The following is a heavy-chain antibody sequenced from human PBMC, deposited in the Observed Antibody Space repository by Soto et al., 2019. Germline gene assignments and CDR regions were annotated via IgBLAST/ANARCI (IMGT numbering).Heavy chain of an antibody. CDR3: AKRHGSGSYFKAVGYDMDV. CDR2: ISGSGDNT. V-gene: IGHV3-23*01. CDR1: GFTFRGYA. D-gene: IGHD3-10*01. J-gene: IGHJ6*02. Sequence: GGSLRLSCAASGFTFRGYAMSWVRQAPEKGLEWISSISGSGDNTYYADSVRGRFTISRNNSKNTFYLQMNSLGAEDTAVYYCAKRHGSGSYFKAVGYDMDVWGQGTTVTVSS.